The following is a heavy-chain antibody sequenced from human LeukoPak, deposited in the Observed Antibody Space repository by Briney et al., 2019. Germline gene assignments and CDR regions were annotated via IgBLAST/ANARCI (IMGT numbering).Heavy chain of an antibody. CDR2: IKQDGSEK. Sequence: SGGSLRLSCAASGFTFSSYWMTWVRQAPGKGLEWVANIKQDGSEKYYVDSVKGRFTISRDNAKNSLYLQMNSLRAEDTAVYYCVRDKLTGASRLDYWGQGTLLTVSS. V-gene: IGHV3-7*03. CDR1: GFTFSSYW. CDR3: VRDKLTGASRLDY. D-gene: IGHD7-27*01. J-gene: IGHJ4*02.